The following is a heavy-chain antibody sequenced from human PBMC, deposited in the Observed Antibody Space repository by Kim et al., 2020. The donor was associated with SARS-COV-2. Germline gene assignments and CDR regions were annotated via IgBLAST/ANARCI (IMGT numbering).Heavy chain of an antibody. V-gene: IGHV3-33*06. J-gene: IGHJ5*02. D-gene: IGHD4-17*01. Sequence: ADSVKGRFTISRDNSKNTLYLQMNSLRAEDTAVYYCAKDVGVTTLTWFDPWGQGTLVTVSS. CDR3: AKDVGVTTLTWFDP.